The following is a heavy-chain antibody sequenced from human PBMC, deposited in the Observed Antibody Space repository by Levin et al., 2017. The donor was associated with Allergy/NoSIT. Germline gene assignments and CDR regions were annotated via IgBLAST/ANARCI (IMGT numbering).Heavy chain of an antibody. CDR1: GFTFSDYA. CDR3: AKKQGGTSGFSFDV. V-gene: IGHV3-23*01. J-gene: IGHJ3*01. CDR2: ITGGGFNT. Sequence: PGESLKISCAACGFTFSDYAMTWVRQAPGKGLEWVSVITGGGFNTYYGDSVKGRFTVSRDNSKNTLYLELNSLRAEDTAVYYCAKKQGGTSGFSFDVWGQGTMVTVSS. D-gene: IGHD1-1*01.